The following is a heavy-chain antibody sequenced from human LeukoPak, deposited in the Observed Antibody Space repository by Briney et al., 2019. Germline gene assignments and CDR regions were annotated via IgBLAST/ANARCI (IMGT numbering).Heavy chain of an antibody. CDR2: INHSGST. CDR1: GGSLSGYY. Sequence: SETLSLTCAVYGGSLSGYYWSWIRQPPGKGLEWIGEINHSGSTNYNPSLKSRVTISVDTSKNQFSLKLSFVTAADTAVYYCARIRGYSYGYWGQGTLVTVSS. V-gene: IGHV4-34*01. J-gene: IGHJ4*02. D-gene: IGHD5-18*01. CDR3: ARIRGYSYGY.